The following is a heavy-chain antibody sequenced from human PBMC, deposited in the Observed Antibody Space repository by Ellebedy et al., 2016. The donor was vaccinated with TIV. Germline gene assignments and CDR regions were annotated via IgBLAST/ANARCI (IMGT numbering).Heavy chain of an antibody. CDR3: ARASDSSTYRPFDY. CDR2: MSPNNGNT. J-gene: IGHJ4*02. Sequence: AASVKVSCKASGYTFTTYDIHWVRQATGQGLEWMGWMSPNNGNTGYAQKFQGSFTMTRDTSISTAYMELSTLTSEDTAVYYCARASDSSTYRPFDYWGQGILVTVSS. CDR1: GYTFTTYD. V-gene: IGHV1-8*01. D-gene: IGHD6-13*01.